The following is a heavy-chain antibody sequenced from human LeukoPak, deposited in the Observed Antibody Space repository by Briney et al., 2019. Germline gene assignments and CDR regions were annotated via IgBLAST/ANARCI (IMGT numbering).Heavy chain of an antibody. CDR2: IYYSGST. D-gene: IGHD3-22*01. CDR3: AKRARYYDSSDFDY. J-gene: IGHJ4*02. V-gene: IGHV4-39*07. Sequence: SETLSLTCTVSGGSISSSYSYWGWIRQPPGKGLEWIGNIYYSGSTYYNPSLKSRVTISVDTSKNHFSLKLNSVTAADTAVYYCAKRARYYDSSDFDYWGQGTLVTVSS. CDR1: GGSISSSYSY.